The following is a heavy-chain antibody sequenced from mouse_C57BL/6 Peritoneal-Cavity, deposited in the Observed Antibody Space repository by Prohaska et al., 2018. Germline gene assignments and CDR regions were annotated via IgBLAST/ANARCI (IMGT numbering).Heavy chain of an antibody. CDR2: INSDSNTI. CDR1: GIDFSRYW. CDR3: ASSNSYAMDY. J-gene: IGHJ4*01. V-gene: IGHV4-1*01. Sequence: EVKLLQSGGGLVQPGGSLKLSCAASGIDFSRYWMSWVRRAPGKGLEWIGKINSDSNTIKYGPFRKDKFIISRDNGKNTLYLQMSKVRSEDTALYYCASSNSYAMDYWGQGTSVTVSS. D-gene: IGHD2-5*01.